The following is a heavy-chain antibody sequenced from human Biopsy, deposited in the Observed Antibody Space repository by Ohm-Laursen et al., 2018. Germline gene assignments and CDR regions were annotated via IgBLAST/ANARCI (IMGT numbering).Heavy chain of an antibody. CDR3: ARHPTGFWFDP. CDR1: AASVSGGTFY. Sequence: TLSLTCTVSAASVSGGTFYWSWIRQPPGKGLEGIGSIYNTETTFYNPSLKSRVPISVDTSTNQFSLKVSSVTAADTALYFCARHPTGFWFDPWGHGTLVTVSS. J-gene: IGHJ5*02. V-gene: IGHV4-39*01. CDR2: IYNTETT.